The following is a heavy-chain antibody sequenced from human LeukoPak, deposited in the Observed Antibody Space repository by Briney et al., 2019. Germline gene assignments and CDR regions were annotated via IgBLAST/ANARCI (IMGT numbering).Heavy chain of an antibody. D-gene: IGHD6-13*01. Sequence: PGGSLRLSCAASAFTFANYAMSWVRQAPGKGLEWVSAISGSGHSAYYADSMKGRFTISRGNSKNTLYLQMNSLRADDTAIYYCAKSGSSSWPNSFDYWGQGTLVTVSS. J-gene: IGHJ4*02. CDR3: AKSGSSSWPNSFDY. CDR1: AFTFANYA. CDR2: ISGSGHSA. V-gene: IGHV3-23*01.